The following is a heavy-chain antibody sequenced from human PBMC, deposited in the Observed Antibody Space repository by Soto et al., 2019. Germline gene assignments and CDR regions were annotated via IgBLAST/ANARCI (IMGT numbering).Heavy chain of an antibody. D-gene: IGHD3-3*01. J-gene: IGHJ6*02. CDR2: ISYDGSNK. V-gene: IGHV3-30-3*01. CDR1: GFTFSSYA. CDR3: ARGIYDFWSGSPRYGMDV. Sequence: PGGSLRLSCAASGFTFSSYAMHWVRQAPGKGLEWVAVISYDGSNKYYADSVKGRFTISRDNSKNTLYLQMNSLRAEDTAVYYCARGIYDFWSGSPRYGMDVWGQGTTVTVS.